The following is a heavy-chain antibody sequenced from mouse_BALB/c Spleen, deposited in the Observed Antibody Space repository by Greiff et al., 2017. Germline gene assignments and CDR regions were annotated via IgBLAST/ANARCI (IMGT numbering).Heavy chain of an antibody. CDR1: GFSLTSYG. V-gene: IGHV2-9*02. Sequence: VKLMESGPGLVAPSQSLSITCTVSGFSLTSYGVHWVRQPPGKGLEWLGVIWAGGSTNYNSALMTRLSISKDNSKSQVFLKMNSLQTDDTAMYHCARGSSWYYAMDYWGQGTSVTVSS. D-gene: IGHD1-1*01. J-gene: IGHJ4*01. CDR2: IWAGGST. CDR3: ARGSSWYYAMDY.